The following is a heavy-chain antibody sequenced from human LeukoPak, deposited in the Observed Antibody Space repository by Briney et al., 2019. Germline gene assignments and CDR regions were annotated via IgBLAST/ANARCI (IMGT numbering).Heavy chain of an antibody. CDR3: AREYGGTKDFDY. Sequence: GGTLRLSCAASGFTFSNHGMNWVRQAPGKGLEWVSGISPSGDITYYADSVKGRFTISRDNAKNSLYLQMNSLRAEDTAVYYCAREYGGTKDFDYWGQGTLVTVSS. J-gene: IGHJ4*02. CDR1: GFTFSNHG. CDR2: ISPSGDIT. V-gene: IGHV3-23*01. D-gene: IGHD3-16*01.